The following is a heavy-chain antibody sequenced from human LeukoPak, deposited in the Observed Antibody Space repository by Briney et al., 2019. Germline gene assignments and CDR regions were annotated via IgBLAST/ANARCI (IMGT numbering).Heavy chain of an antibody. Sequence: GGSLRLSCAASGFTFSNYAMSWVRQAPGKGLEWFSAITGSGGDTYYSDSVKGRFIISRDSSKNSLYLHMNSLRVEDTAVYHCAKGSSASRPYYFDYWGQGTLVTVSS. D-gene: IGHD2-2*01. CDR2: ITGSGGDT. V-gene: IGHV3-23*01. CDR1: GFTFSNYA. CDR3: AKGSSASRPYYFDY. J-gene: IGHJ4*02.